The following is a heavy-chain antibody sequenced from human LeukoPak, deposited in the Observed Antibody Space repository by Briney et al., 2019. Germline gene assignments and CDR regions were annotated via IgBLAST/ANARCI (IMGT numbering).Heavy chain of an antibody. V-gene: IGHV3-30*02. D-gene: IGHD3-22*01. Sequence: PGGSLRLSCAASGFTFSSYGMHWVRQAPGKGLEWVAFIRYDGSNKYYADSVKGRFTISRDNSKNTLYLQMNSLRAEDTAVYYCAKDYYDSNGFPHWGQGTLVTVSS. CDR2: IRYDGSNK. CDR3: AKDYYDSNGFPH. J-gene: IGHJ4*02. CDR1: GFTFSSYG.